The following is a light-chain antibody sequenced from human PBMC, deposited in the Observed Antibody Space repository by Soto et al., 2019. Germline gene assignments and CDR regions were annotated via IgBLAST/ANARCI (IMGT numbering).Light chain of an antibody. J-gene: IGKJ4*01. V-gene: IGKV1-39*01. CDR3: QQTYSTPLT. CDR2: AAS. CDR1: QSIYTY. Sequence: DIQMTQSPSSLSASVGDRVTITCRATQSIYTYLSWYQQKPGKAPKLLISAASSLESGVPSRFSGSGSGTDFSLTISRLQPEDFATYYCQQTYSTPLTFGGGTKVEIK.